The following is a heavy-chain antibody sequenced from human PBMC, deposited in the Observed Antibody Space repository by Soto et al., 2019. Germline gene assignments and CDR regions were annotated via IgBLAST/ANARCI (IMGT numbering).Heavy chain of an antibody. CDR3: AKDYGVRGIMTNLFDS. J-gene: IGHJ4*02. D-gene: IGHD3-10*01. CDR1: GFTFNNYA. CDR2: ISGSGENT. Sequence: EVQLLESGGGLVQPGGSRRISCTASGFTFNNYAMAWVRHAPGKGLEWVSGISGSGENTNYADSVNGRFTISRDNSKNTLYLQMKRLRAEDTALYYCAKDYGVRGIMTNLFDSWGQGTLVTVSS. V-gene: IGHV3-23*01.